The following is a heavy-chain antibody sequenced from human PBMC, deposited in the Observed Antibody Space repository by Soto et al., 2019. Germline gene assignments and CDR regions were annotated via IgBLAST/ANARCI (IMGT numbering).Heavy chain of an antibody. V-gene: IGHV1-18*01. D-gene: IGHD6-19*01. CDR3: ARDRWWLVAAADAFDI. CDR1: GYTFTSYG. J-gene: IGHJ3*02. CDR2: ISAYNGNT. Sequence: ASVKVSCKASGYTFTSYGISWVRQAPGQGLEWMGWISAYNGNTNYAQKLQGRVTMTTDTSTSTAYMELRSLRSDDTAVYYCARDRWWLVAAADAFDIWGQGTMVTVSS.